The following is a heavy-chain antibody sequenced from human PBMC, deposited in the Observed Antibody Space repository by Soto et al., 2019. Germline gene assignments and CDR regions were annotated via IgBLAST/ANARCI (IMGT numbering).Heavy chain of an antibody. J-gene: IGHJ4*02. CDR3: ATDHLPSTLTTPGY. V-gene: IGHV3-30*03. D-gene: IGHD4-17*01. CDR1: GFTFSTYG. CDR2: ISYDGNNK. Sequence: QVHLVESGGGVVQPGRSLRLSCAASGFTFSTYGMHWVRQAPGKGLEWVAVISYDGNNKYYAASVKGRFTIARDNSKNTLFLQMDSPRAEDTAVYYCATDHLPSTLTTPGYWGQGTMVTVSS.